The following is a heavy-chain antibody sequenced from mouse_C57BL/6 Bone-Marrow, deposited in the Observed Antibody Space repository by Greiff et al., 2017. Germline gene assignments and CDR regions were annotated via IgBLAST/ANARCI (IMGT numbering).Heavy chain of an antibody. CDR2: IYPRSGNT. V-gene: IGHV1-81*01. CDR1: GYTFTSYG. Sequence: QVQLQQPGAELARPGASVKLSCKASGYTFTSYGISWVKQRTGQGLEWIGEIYPRSGNTYYNEKFKGKATLTADKSSSTAYMELRSLTSEDSAVYFFARGGYDDYAMDYWGQGTSVTVAS. J-gene: IGHJ4*01. CDR3: ARGGYDDYAMDY. D-gene: IGHD2-14*01.